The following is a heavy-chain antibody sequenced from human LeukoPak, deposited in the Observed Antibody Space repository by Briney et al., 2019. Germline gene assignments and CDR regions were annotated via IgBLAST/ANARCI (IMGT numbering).Heavy chain of an antibody. CDR1: SGSIPSYW. D-gene: IGHD3-16*01. J-gene: IGHJ2*01. CDR3: ARDRRHRGGYLDL. Sequence: SETLSLTCTVSSGSIPSYWWSWIRQPPGKGLEWIGYMYYSGSTNYNPSLKSRVTISIDTSSRQFSLKLTSVTTADTAVYYCARDRRHRGGYLDLWGRGTQVTVSS. V-gene: IGHV4-59*01. CDR2: MYYSGST.